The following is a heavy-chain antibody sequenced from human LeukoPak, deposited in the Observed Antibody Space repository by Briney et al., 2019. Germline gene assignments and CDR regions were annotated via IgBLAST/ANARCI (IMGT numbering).Heavy chain of an antibody. D-gene: IGHD6-19*01. CDR2: IYHSGST. J-gene: IGHJ3*02. V-gene: IGHV4-38-2*02. CDR3: ARGTMYSSGWHFVETAFDI. Sequence: PSETLSLTCTVSGYSISSGYYWGWIRQPPGKGLEWIGNIYHSGSTYYNPSLKSRVTISVDTSKNQFSLKLSSVTAADTAVYYCARGTMYSSGWHFVETAFDIWGQGTMVTVSS. CDR1: GYSISSGYY.